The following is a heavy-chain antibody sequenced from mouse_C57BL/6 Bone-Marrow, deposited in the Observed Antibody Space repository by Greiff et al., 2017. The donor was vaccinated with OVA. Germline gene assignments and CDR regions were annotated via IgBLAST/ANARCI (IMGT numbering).Heavy chain of an antibody. J-gene: IGHJ3*01. D-gene: IGHD2-3*01. V-gene: IGHV8-8*01. Sequence: QVTLKVSGPGILQPSQTLSLTCSFSGFSLSTFGMGVGWIRQPSGKGLEWLAHIWWDDDKYYNPALKSRLTISKATAKNQVFLKIANVDTADTATYCCARIDDGWAWFAYWGQGTLVTVSA. CDR2: IWWDDDK. CDR3: ARIDDGWAWFAY. CDR1: GFSLSTFGMG.